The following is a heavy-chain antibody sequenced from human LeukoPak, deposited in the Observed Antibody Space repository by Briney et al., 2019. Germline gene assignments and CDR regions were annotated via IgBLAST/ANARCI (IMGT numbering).Heavy chain of an antibody. CDR1: GFTFSTYT. J-gene: IGHJ6*04. CDR2: ITTSSSYI. V-gene: IGHV3-21*01. Sequence: GGSLRLSCAASGFTFSTYTMNWVRQAPGKGLEWVSSITTSSSYIYYADSVKGRFTISRDNAKNSLYLQMNSLRAEDTAVYYCAELGITMIGGVWGKGTTVTISS. CDR3: AELGITMIGGV. D-gene: IGHD3-10*02.